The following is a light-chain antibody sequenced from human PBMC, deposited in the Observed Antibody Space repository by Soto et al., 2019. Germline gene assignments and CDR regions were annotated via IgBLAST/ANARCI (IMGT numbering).Light chain of an antibody. CDR3: SSYAGSNNFVV. CDR1: SSDVGGYDY. Sequence: ALTQPPSASGSPGQSVTISCTGTSSDVGGYDYVSWYQQHPGKAPKLMIFEVNKRPSGVPDRFSGSKSGNTASLTVSGLQAEDEADYYCSSYAGSNNFVVFGGGTKVTVL. V-gene: IGLV2-8*01. J-gene: IGLJ2*01. CDR2: EVN.